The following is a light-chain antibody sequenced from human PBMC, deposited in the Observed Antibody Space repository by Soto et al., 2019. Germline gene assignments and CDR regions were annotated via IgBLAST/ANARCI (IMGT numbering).Light chain of an antibody. V-gene: IGLV1-40*01. CDR2: GNH. CDR1: SSNIGAGFD. J-gene: IGLJ3*02. Sequence: QAVVTQPPSVSGAPGQRVTISCTGSSSNIGAGFDVHWYQQLPGTAPKLLIYGNHNRPSGVPDRFSGSKSATSASLAITGLQAEDEADYYCQSYDSSLSGSVFGGGTKLTVL. CDR3: QSYDSSLSGSV.